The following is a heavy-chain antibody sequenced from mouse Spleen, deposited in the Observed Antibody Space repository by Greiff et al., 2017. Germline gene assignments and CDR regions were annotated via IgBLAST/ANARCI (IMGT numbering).Heavy chain of an antibody. J-gene: IGHJ1*01. D-gene: IGHD2-4*01. CDR3: ARDEGDYDVRYFDV. CDR1: GFTFSDYY. Sequence: EVKLVESEGGLVQPGSSMKLSCTASGFTFSDYYMAWVRQVPEKGLEWVANINYDGSSTYYLDSLKSRFIISRDNAKNILYLQMSSLKSEDTATYYCARDEGDYDVRYFDVWGAGTTVTVSS. V-gene: IGHV5-16*01. CDR2: INYDGSST.